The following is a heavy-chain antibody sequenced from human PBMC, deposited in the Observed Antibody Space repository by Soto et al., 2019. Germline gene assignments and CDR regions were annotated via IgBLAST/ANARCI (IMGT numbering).Heavy chain of an antibody. CDR2: IKPDGSDK. CDR3: ARGSSNAFDI. CDR1: GFRFYNYW. Sequence: EVQLVESGGGLVQPGESLRLSCAASGFRFYNYWMNWVRQAPGKGPEWVANIKPDGSDKNYVDSVKGRFTISRDNAKNSLFLQMNSLRAEDTAVYYCARGSSNAFDIWGQGTMVTVSS. J-gene: IGHJ3*02. V-gene: IGHV3-7*02.